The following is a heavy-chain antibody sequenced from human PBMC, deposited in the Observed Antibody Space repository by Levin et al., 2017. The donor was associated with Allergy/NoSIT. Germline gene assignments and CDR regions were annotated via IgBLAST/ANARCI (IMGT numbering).Heavy chain of an antibody. D-gene: IGHD5-12*01. CDR2: ISYDGSNK. CDR3: AKVPSLGYDWDWYFDL. J-gene: IGHJ2*01. V-gene: IGHV3-30*18. CDR1: GFTFSSYG. Sequence: GGSLRLSCAASGFTFSSYGMHWVRQAPGKGLEWVAVISYDGSNKYYADSVKGRFTISRDNSKNTLYLQMNSLRAEDTAVYYCAKVPSLGYDWDWYFDLWGRGTLVTVSS.